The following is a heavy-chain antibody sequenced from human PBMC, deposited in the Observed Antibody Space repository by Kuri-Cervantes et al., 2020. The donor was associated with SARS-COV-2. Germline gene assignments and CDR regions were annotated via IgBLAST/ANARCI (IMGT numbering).Heavy chain of an antibody. J-gene: IGHJ6*02. CDR1: GGFISSRCYY. V-gene: IGHV4-39*01. Sequence: SETLSLTCSVSGGFISSRCYYWGWTRQPPGKGLEWIGRIYYSGRTNYNHSLKSRVTISVDTSKNQFSLKLSSLTAADTAVYYGARHLPQSGSLFYYYYYGMDVWSQGTTVTVSS. D-gene: IGHD3-10*01. CDR2: IYYSGRT. CDR3: ARHLPQSGSLFYYYYYGMDV.